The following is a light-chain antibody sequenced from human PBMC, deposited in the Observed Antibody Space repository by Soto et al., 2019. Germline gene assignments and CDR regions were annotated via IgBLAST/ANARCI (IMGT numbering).Light chain of an antibody. CDR2: GAS. CDR3: QQYNNWPQT. J-gene: IGKJ1*01. V-gene: IGKV3-15*01. Sequence: EVVMTQSQATQSVSPGEQATLSCRASQSVSSKLAWYQQKRGQAPRLLIYGASTRATGIPARFSGSGSGTEFTLTISSLQSEDFAVYYCQQYNNWPQTFGQGT. CDR1: QSVSSK.